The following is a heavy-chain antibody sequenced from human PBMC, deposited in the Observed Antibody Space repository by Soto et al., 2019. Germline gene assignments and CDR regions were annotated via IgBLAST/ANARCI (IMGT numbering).Heavy chain of an antibody. Sequence: ASVKVSCKASGYTFTSYDINWVRQATGQGLEWMGWMNPNSGNTGYAQKFQGRVTMTRNTSISTAYMELSSLRSEDTAVYYCARSVGTLWFGELLTSYMDVWGKGTTVTVSS. CDR2: MNPNSGNT. V-gene: IGHV1-8*01. J-gene: IGHJ6*03. CDR1: GYTFTSYD. D-gene: IGHD3-10*01. CDR3: ARSVGTLWFGELLTSYMDV.